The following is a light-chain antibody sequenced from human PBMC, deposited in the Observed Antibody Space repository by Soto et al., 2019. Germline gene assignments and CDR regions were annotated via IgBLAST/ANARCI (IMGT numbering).Light chain of an antibody. CDR3: QHYGSSLRT. CDR2: GVS. V-gene: IGKV3-20*01. J-gene: IGKJ1*01. Sequence: EIVLTQSPGTLSLSPGERASLSCRASQSVSSSFLGWYQQKPGQAPRLLIYGVSRRATGVPDRFSGSGSGTDFTLTISRLEPEDFAVYYCQHYGSSLRTFGQGTKVDI. CDR1: QSVSSSF.